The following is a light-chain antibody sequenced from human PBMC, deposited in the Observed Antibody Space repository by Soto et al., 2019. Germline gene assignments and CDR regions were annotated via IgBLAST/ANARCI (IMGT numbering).Light chain of an antibody. CDR3: QQDNCYPWT. V-gene: IGKV1-5*03. CDR2: KAS. Sequence: HMNQTPSTLTASGGYSVPITWRASQSISSWLAWYQQKPGKAPKLLIYKASSLESGVPSRFSGSGSGTEFTLTISSLQPDDFTTYYCQQDNCYPWTFSQGGKVDIK. J-gene: IGKJ1*01. CDR1: QSISSW.